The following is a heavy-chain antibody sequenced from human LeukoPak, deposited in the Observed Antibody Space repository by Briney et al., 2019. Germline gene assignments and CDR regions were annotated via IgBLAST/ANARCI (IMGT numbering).Heavy chain of an antibody. CDR1: GFTFSSYA. CDR2: ISASGGST. J-gene: IGHJ4*02. V-gene: IGHV3-23*01. Sequence: GGSLRLSCATSGFTFSSYAMSWVRQAPGKGLEWVSAISASGGSTYNADSVEGRFTISRDNSKNMLYLQMNSLRAEDTAVYCCAKDEKGVAGTTFDYWGQGSLVTVSS. CDR3: AKDEKGVAGTTFDY. D-gene: IGHD1-1*01.